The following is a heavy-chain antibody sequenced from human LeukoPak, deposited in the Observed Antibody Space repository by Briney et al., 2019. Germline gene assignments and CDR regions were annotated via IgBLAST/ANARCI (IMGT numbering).Heavy chain of an antibody. CDR1: GDSISSSGSY. Sequence: SETLSLSCTVSGDSISSSGSYCGWLRQPPGKGLEWIGTISYSGSTYYNPSLKSRVTISVDTSKNQFFLQLNSMTAADTAVYYCARHFDFWGQGTLVTVSS. CDR2: ISYSGST. CDR3: ARHFDF. J-gene: IGHJ4*02. V-gene: IGHV4-39*01.